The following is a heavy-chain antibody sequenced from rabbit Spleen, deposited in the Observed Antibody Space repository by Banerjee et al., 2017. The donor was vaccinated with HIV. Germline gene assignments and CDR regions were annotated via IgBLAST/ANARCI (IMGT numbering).Heavy chain of an antibody. CDR2: IASGSSGDT. CDR3: ARDTSTSFSSYGMDL. V-gene: IGHV1S40*01. Sequence: QQLVESGGGLVKPGASLTLTCKASGFSFGSNYYMCWVRQAPGKGLEWIACIASGSSGDTYYANWAKGRITISKTSSTTVTLQMTSLTAADTATYFCARDTSTSFSSYGMDLWGQGTLVTVS. D-gene: IGHD1-1*01. CDR1: GFSFGSNYY. J-gene: IGHJ6*01.